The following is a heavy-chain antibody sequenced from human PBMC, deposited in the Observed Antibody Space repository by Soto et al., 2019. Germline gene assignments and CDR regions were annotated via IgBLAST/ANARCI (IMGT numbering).Heavy chain of an antibody. Sequence: PSETLSLTCTVSGGSISSYYWSWIRQPPGKGLEWIGYIYYSGSTNYNPSLKSRVTISVDTSKNQFSLKLSSVTAADTAVYYCASDPANSTPSYLDCWSQGTLVTVTS. CDR2: IYYSGST. CDR1: GGSISSYY. CDR3: ASDPANSTPSYLDC. V-gene: IGHV4-59*01. D-gene: IGHD2-2*01. J-gene: IGHJ4*02.